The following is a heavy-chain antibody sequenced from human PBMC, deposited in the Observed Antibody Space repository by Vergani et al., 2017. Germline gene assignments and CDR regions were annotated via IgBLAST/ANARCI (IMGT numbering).Heavy chain of an antibody. J-gene: IGHJ4*02. D-gene: IGHD5-12*01. Sequence: QVQLVQSGAEVKKPGASVKVSCKASGYTFTGYYMHWVRQAPGQGLEWMGWINPNSGYTRYAQKFQGRVTMTRDTSITTAYMDLMRLTSDDMAVYYCARDRSGYNDYWGQGTLVSVSS. CDR3: ARDRSGYNDY. CDR1: GYTFTGYY. CDR2: INPNSGYT. V-gene: IGHV1-2*02.